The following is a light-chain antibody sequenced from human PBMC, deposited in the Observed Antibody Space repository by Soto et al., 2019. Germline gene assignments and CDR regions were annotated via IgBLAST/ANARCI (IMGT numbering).Light chain of an antibody. V-gene: IGKV2-30*01. CDR2: KVS. Sequence: DVVMTQSPLSLPVTLGQPASISCRSSQSLVDSDGNTYLNWFEQRPGQSPRRLPYKVSNRDSGVPNRFSGSASGPDFTLKISRVEAEDVAIYYLMLGTHWPPTFGHGTKLEI. CDR1: QSLVDSDGNTY. CDR3: MLGTHWPPT. J-gene: IGKJ2*01.